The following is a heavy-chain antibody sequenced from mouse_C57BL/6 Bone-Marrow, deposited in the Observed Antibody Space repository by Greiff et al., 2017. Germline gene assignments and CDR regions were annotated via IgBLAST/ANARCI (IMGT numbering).Heavy chain of an antibody. CDR2: IYPYNDGT. V-gene: IGHV1-14*01. J-gene: IGHJ2*01. D-gene: IGHD2-2*01. Sequence: VQLQQPGAELVKPGASVKMSCKASGYTFTSYVMHWVKQKPGQGLEWIGYIYPYNDGTKYNEKFKGKATLTSDKSSSTAYMELSSLTSEDSAVYDWAIYYGSVDYWGQGTTLTVSA. CDR1: GYTFTSYV. CDR3: AIYYGSVDY.